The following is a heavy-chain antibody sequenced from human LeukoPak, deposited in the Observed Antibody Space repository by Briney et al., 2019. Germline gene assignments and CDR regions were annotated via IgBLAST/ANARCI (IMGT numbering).Heavy chain of an antibody. CDR3: ARFTTYYYDGSTYSSPYYFDY. V-gene: IGHV4-59*01. J-gene: IGHJ4*02. CDR1: GGSISNYY. Sequence: SETLSLTCTVSGGSISNYYWSWIRQPPGKALEWIGYIIYTGSTNYNPSLKSRVTISADTSKNQFSLKLSSVTAADTAVYYCARFTTYYYDGSTYSSPYYFDYWGQGTLVTVSS. CDR2: IIYTGST. D-gene: IGHD3-22*01.